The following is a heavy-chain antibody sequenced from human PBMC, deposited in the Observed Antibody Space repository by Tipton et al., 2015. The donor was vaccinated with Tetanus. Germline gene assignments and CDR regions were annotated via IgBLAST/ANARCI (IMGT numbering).Heavy chain of an antibody. CDR2: ISYSSGTI. CDR3: SRQEPPRRFFYDSSGSSA. Sequence: SLRLSCAASGFTFTSYSMNWVRQAPGKGLEWVSYISYSSGTIYYADSVQGRFTISRDNAKNSLYLQMNSLRDEDTAVYFCSRQEPPRRFFYDSSGSSAWGQGTLVTVSS. CDR1: GFTFTSYS. J-gene: IGHJ5*02. V-gene: IGHV3-48*02. D-gene: IGHD3-22*01.